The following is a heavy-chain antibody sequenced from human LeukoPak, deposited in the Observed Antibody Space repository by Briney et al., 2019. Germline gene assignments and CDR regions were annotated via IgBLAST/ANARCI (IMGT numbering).Heavy chain of an antibody. CDR1: GFTFSDYY. V-gene: IGHV3-11*05. D-gene: IGHD5-12*01. J-gene: IGHJ4*02. CDR3: ARAGIYSGYGEYFDY. Sequence: GGSLRLSCAAAGFTFSDYYMSWIRQAPGKGLEWVSYISSSSSYTNYADSVKGRFTISRDNAKNSLYLQMNSLRAEDTAVYYCARAGIYSGYGEYFDYWGQGTLVTVSS. CDR2: ISSSSSYT.